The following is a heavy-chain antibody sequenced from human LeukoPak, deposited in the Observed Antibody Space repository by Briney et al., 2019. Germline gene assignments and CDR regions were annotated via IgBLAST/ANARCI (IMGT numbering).Heavy chain of an antibody. Sequence: GRSLRLSCAASGFTFSSYAMHWVRQAPGKGLEWVAVISYDGSNKYYADSVKGRFTISRDNAKNSLYLQMNSLRVEDTAVYYCARNRYMDVWGKGTTVIVSS. CDR2: ISYDGSNK. D-gene: IGHD1-14*01. J-gene: IGHJ6*03. CDR1: GFTFSSYA. CDR3: ARNRYMDV. V-gene: IGHV3-30*04.